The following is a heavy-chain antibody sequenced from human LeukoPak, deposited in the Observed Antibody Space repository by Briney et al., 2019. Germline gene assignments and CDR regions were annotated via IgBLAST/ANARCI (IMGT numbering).Heavy chain of an antibody. D-gene: IGHD6-19*01. V-gene: IGHV1-46*01. J-gene: IGHJ4*02. CDR2: INPSGGST. CDR3: ARGSWLGVDY. CDR1: GYTFTSYD. Sequence: GASVKVSCKASGYTFTSYDINWVRQAPGQGLEWMGIINPSGGSTSYAQKFQGRVTMTRDTSTSTVYMELSSLRSEDTAVYYCARGSWLGVDYWGQGTLVTVSS.